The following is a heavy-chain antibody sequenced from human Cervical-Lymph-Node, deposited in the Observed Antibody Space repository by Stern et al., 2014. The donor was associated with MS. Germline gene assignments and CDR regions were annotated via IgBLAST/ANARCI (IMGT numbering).Heavy chain of an antibody. D-gene: IGHD6-6*01. CDR3: ARHGYSSSSTFDY. V-gene: IGHV4-39*01. CDR1: GGSISSSSYY. Sequence: QLQLQESGPGLVKPSETLSLTCTVSGGSISSSSYYWGWIRQPPGKGLEXIGSIYYSGSTYYNPSLKSRVTISVDTSKNQFSLKRSSVTAADTAVYYCARHGYSSSSTFDYWGQGTLVTVSS. CDR2: IYYSGST. J-gene: IGHJ4*02.